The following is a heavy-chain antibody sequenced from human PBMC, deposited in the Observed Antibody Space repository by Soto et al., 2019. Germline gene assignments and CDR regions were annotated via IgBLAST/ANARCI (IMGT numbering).Heavy chain of an antibody. V-gene: IGHV3-23*01. D-gene: IGHD3-22*01. CDR3: ARKGPDYYDSSGFFDY. J-gene: IGHJ4*02. CDR1: GFTFRTYA. Sequence: EVQLLESGGGLVQPGGSLRLSCAASGFTFRTYAMTWVRQAPGKGLEWVSVISANGVTNYADSVKGRFTTSRDNSENTSYLQMDSLRAEDTAVYYCARKGPDYYDSSGFFDYWGQGTLVTVSS. CDR2: ISANGVT.